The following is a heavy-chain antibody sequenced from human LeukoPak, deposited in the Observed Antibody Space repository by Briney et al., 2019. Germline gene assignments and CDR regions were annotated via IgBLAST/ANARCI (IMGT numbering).Heavy chain of an antibody. J-gene: IGHJ4*02. CDR2: IYYTGST. V-gene: IGHV4-59*01. D-gene: IGHD1-26*01. CDR1: GADIRTYY. Sequence: KPSETLSLTCTVSGADIRTYYWSWLRQPPGKGLEWIGHIYYTGSTSYNPSLKSRVTMSVDTSKNQFSLKLNSVTAADTARYYCARGQRSYFRAVDDCGQRSLVTVSS. CDR3: ARGQRSYFRAVDD.